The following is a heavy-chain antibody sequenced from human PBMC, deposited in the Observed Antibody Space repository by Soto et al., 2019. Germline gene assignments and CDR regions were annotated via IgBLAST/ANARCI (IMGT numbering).Heavy chain of an antibody. J-gene: IGHJ4*02. Sequence: SETLSLTCAVYGGSFIGYYWSWIRQPPGKGLEWIGEINHSGSTNYNPSLKSRVTISVDTSKNQFSLKLSSVTAADTAVYYCARHLAARGPYYFDYWGQATLVT. CDR3: ARHLAARGPYYFDY. V-gene: IGHV4-34*01. D-gene: IGHD6-6*01. CDR1: GGSFIGYY. CDR2: INHSGST.